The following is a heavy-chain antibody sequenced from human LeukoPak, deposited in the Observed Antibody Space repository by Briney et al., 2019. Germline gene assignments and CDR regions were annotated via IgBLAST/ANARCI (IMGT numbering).Heavy chain of an antibody. CDR1: GGSISSGSYY. CDR3: AREGPYLGYNWNPAAFDI. J-gene: IGHJ3*02. V-gene: IGHV4-61*02. D-gene: IGHD1-20*01. CDR2: AYTSGST. Sequence: PSETLSLTCTVSGGSISSGSYYWSWIRQPAGKGLEWIGRAYTSGSTNYNPSLKSRVTTSVDTSKNQFSLKLYSVTAADTAVYYCAREGPYLGYNWNPAAFDIWGQGTMVTVSS.